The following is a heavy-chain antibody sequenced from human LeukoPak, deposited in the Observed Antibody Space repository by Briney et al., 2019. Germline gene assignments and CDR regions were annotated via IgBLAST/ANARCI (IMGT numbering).Heavy chain of an antibody. CDR3: ARDVPAAGHDY. D-gene: IGHD6-13*01. Sequence: GGSLRLSCAVSGFSVTTNYMSWVRQAPGKGLEWVSVISSGGDTFYADSVNGRFTISRDESKKMIYLQVNTVRADDTAVYYCARDVPAAGHDYWGQGTLVTVSS. J-gene: IGHJ4*02. V-gene: IGHV3-66*01. CDR2: ISSGGDT. CDR1: GFSVTTNY.